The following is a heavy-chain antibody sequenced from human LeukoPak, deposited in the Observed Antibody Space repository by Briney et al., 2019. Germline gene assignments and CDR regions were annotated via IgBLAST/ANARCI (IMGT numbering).Heavy chain of an antibody. CDR2: INPSGGST. CDR3: ASDQTRKTYYYGSGSYS. D-gene: IGHD3-10*01. CDR1: GYTFTSYY. Sequence: ASVKVSCKASGYTFTSYYMHWVRQAPGQGLEWMGIINPSGGSTSYAQKFQGRVTMTRDTSTSTVYMELSSLRSEDTAVYYCASDQTRKTYYYGSGSYSWGQGTLVTVSS. J-gene: IGHJ4*02. V-gene: IGHV1-46*01.